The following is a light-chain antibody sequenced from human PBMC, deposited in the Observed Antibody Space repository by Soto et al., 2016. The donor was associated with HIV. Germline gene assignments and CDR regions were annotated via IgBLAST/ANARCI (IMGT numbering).Light chain of an antibody. V-gene: IGKV1-17*01. Sequence: DIQMTQSPSSLSASVGDRVIITCRASQTIRKYLNWYQQKPGKAPVLLISTTSSLQSGVASRFSGSGSGAEFTLTISSLQPDDFATYYCQQYNSYYTFGQGTKLEIK. CDR1: QTIRKY. CDR3: QQYNSYYT. J-gene: IGKJ2*01. CDR2: TTS.